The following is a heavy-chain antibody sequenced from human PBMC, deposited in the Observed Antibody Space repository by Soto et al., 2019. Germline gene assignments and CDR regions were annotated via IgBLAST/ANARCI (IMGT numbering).Heavy chain of an antibody. J-gene: IGHJ3*02. Sequence: GGSLRLSCAASGFTLSRHTMNWVRQAPGKGLEWVSFIGSRTSDIYYADSVKGRFTISRDNAKNSLYLDLTRLRAEDTAVYFCVRDYYDTSGYPNTFDMWGQGTMVT. D-gene: IGHD3-22*01. CDR1: GFTLSRHT. CDR2: IGSRTSDI. V-gene: IGHV3-21*01. CDR3: VRDYYDTSGYPNTFDM.